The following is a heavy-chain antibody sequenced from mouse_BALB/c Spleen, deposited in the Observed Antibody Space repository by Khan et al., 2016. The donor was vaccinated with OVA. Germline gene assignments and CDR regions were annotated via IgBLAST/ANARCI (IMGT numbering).Heavy chain of an antibody. J-gene: IGHJ2*01. CDR2: ISYSGRT. V-gene: IGHV3-2*02. CDR3: ASSVTITTVVATDFDY. Sequence: EVQLVESGPGLVKPSQSLSLTCTVTGYSITSDYAWNWIRQFPGNKLEWMGYISYSGRTSYNPSLKSRISITRDPSKNQFFLQLNSVTTEDTATYYWASSVTITTVVATDFDYWGQGTTLTVSS. D-gene: IGHD1-1*01. CDR1: GYSITSDYA.